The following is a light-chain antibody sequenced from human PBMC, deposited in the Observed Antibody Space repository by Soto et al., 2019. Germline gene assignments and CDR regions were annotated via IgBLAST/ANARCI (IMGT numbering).Light chain of an antibody. J-gene: IGKJ4*01. V-gene: IGKV1-5*01. Sequence: IQMTQSPSTLSASVGERVTITCRASQSISSWLAWYQQKPGKAPKLLIYDASSLESGVPSRFSGSGSGTEFTLTISSLQPDDFATYYCQQYNSYPLTFGGGTKVDI. CDR2: DAS. CDR3: QQYNSYPLT. CDR1: QSISSW.